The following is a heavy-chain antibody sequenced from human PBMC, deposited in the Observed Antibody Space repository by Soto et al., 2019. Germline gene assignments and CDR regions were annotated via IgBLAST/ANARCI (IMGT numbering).Heavy chain of an antibody. Sequence: SVKVSCKASGGTFSSYAISWVRQAPGQGLEWMGGIIPIFGTANYAQKFQGRVTITADKSTSTAYMELSSLRSEDTAVYYCARDYYGSGSYYNTPVAFDIWGQGTMVT. J-gene: IGHJ3*02. CDR1: GGTFSSYA. CDR2: IIPIFGTA. CDR3: ARDYYGSGSYYNTPVAFDI. D-gene: IGHD3-10*01. V-gene: IGHV1-69*06.